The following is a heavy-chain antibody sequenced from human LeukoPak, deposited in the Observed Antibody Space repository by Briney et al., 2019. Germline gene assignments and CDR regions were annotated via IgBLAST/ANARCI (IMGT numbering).Heavy chain of an antibody. CDR2: ISSSSSTI. CDR3: ARCGAYCGGDLVHAFDI. Sequence: PGGSLRLSCAASGFTFSSYSMNWVRQAPGKGLEWVSYISSSSSTIYYADSVKGRFTISRDNAKNSLYLQMNSLRAEDTAVYYCARCGAYCGGDLVHAFDIWGQGTMVTVSS. J-gene: IGHJ3*02. D-gene: IGHD2-21*02. CDR1: GFTFSSYS. V-gene: IGHV3-48*04.